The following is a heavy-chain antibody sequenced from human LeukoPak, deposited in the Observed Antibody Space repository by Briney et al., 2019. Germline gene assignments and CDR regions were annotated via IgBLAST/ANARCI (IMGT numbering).Heavy chain of an antibody. V-gene: IGHV3-30*03. D-gene: IGHD6-19*01. Sequence: GGSLRLSCAASGFXFSSYGMHWVRQAPGKGLEWVAIISFHGSNQYYADSVKGRFTISRDNSKNTLYLQMNSLRAEDTAVYYCASTKSPGVAVAGTLDYWGQGTLVTVSS. J-gene: IGHJ4*02. CDR3: ASTKSPGVAVAGTLDY. CDR2: ISFHGSNQ. CDR1: GFXFSSYG.